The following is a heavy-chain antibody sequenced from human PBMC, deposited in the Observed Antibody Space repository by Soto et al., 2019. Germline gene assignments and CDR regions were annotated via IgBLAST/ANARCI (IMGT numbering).Heavy chain of an antibody. CDR2: ISGSGGST. CDR1: GFSFSSYA. Sequence: EVQVVESGGGLVQPGGSLRLSCAASGFSFSSYAMSWVRQAPGKGLEWVSAISGSGGSTYYADSVKGRFTISRDNSKNTLYLQMNSLRAEDTAVYYCATGGPEGYSSSAYYYYYYGMDVWGQGTTVTVSS. J-gene: IGHJ6*02. D-gene: IGHD6-6*01. V-gene: IGHV3-23*04. CDR3: ATGGPEGYSSSAYYYYYYGMDV.